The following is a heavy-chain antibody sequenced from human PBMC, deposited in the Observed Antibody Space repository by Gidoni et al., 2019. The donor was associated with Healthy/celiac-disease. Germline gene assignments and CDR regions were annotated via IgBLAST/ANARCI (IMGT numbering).Heavy chain of an antibody. CDR2: MSSSSSYI. CDR1: GFTFSSDR. Sequence: EVQLVESGGGLVKPGGSLRLSCAASGFTFSSDRMNWVRQAPVKGLEWVSSMSSSSSYIYYADSVKGRFTISRDNAKNALYLQMNSLRAEDTAVYYCARDLGDVGYEGVDSWGQGTLVTVSS. J-gene: IGHJ4*02. CDR3: ARDLGDVGYEGVDS. D-gene: IGHD5-12*01. V-gene: IGHV3-21*01.